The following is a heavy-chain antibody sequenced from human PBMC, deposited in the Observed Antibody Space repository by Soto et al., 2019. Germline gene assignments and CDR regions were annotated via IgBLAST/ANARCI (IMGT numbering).Heavy chain of an antibody. D-gene: IGHD3-22*01. J-gene: IGHJ4*02. CDR1: GFTFSSYA. Sequence: GESLKISCAASGFTFSSYAMSWVRQAPGKGLEWVSAISGSGGSTYYADSVKGRFTISRDNSKNTLYLQMNSLRAEDTAVYYCAKEPAYYYDSSGPGPIDYWGQGTLVTVSS. CDR2: ISGSGGST. CDR3: AKEPAYYYDSSGPGPIDY. V-gene: IGHV3-23*01.